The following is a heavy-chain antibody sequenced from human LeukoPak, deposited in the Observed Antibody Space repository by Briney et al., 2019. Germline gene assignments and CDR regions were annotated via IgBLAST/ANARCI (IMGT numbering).Heavy chain of an antibody. Sequence: SQTLSLTCTVSPVSIICGDYYWSWIRQSPGRGLEWIGNVYYSGSTNYNPSLKSRLTLSNDTSKNQFSLKLRSVTAADTALYFCASCHYDILTGFRREFDFWGQGSLVTVSS. CDR2: VYYSGST. V-gene: IGHV4-30-4*01. J-gene: IGHJ4*02. D-gene: IGHD3-9*01. CDR1: PVSIICGDYY. CDR3: ASCHYDILTGFRREFDF.